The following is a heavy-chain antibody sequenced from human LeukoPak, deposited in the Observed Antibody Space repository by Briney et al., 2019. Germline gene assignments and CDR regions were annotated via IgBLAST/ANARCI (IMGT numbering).Heavy chain of an antibody. Sequence: GGSLRLSCAASGFTFSSYGMHWVCQAPGKGLEWVAVISYDGSNKYYADSVKGRFTISRDNSKNTLYLQMNSLRAEDTAVYYCAKDWYGSGSYYNDDYWGQGTLVTVSS. CDR1: GFTFSSYG. CDR3: AKDWYGSGSYYNDDY. D-gene: IGHD3-10*01. J-gene: IGHJ4*02. V-gene: IGHV3-30*18. CDR2: ISYDGSNK.